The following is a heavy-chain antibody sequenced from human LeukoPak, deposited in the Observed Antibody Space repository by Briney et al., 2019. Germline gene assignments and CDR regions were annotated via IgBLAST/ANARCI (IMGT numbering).Heavy chain of an antibody. Sequence: GGSLRLSCAASGFTFDDYAMHWVRQAPGKGLEWVSGISWNSGSIGYADSVKGRFTISRDNAKNSLYLQMNSLTAEDTAVYYCARDAGAYFGSLGFWGQGTLVTVSS. CDR2: ISWNSGSI. V-gene: IGHV3-9*01. J-gene: IGHJ4*02. D-gene: IGHD3-10*01. CDR1: GFTFDDYA. CDR3: ARDAGAYFGSLGF.